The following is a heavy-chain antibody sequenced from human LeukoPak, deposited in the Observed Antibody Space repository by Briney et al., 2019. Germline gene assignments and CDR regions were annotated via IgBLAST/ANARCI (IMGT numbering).Heavy chain of an antibody. CDR3: ARARGFYYYYGMDV. CDR2: IYYSGST. D-gene: IGHD3-22*01. Sequence: SETLSLTCTVSCGSISSSSYYWGWIRQPPGKGLEWIGSIYYSGSTYYNPSLKSRVTISVDTSKNQFSLKLSSVTAADTAVYYCARARGFYYYYGMDVWGQGTTVTVSS. J-gene: IGHJ6*02. V-gene: IGHV4-39*01. CDR1: CGSISSSSYY.